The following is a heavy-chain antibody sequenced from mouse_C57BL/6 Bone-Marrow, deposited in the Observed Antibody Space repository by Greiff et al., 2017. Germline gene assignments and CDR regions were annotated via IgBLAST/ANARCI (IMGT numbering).Heavy chain of an antibody. Sequence: QVQLQQPGAELVMPGASVKLSCKASGYTFTSYWMHWVKQRPGQGLEWIGEIDPSDSYTNYNQKFKGKSTLTVDKSSSTAYMQLSSLTSEDSAVYYCARRGIYYDYDDAMDYWGQGTTLTVSS. CDR2: IDPSDSYT. D-gene: IGHD2-4*01. J-gene: IGHJ2*01. V-gene: IGHV1-69*01. CDR3: ARRGIYYDYDDAMDY. CDR1: GYTFTSYW.